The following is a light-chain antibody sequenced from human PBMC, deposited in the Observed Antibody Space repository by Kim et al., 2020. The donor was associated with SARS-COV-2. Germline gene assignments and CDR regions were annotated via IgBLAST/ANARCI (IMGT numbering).Light chain of an antibody. J-gene: IGLJ2*01. V-gene: IGLV3-19*01. Sequence: ALGKQVRIKCQGDSLRSYYAGWYQQKPGQAPVVFIHGKSNRPSGIPDRFSGSSSGNTASLTVIGAQAEDEADYYCTSRDTSGNHLLFGGGTQLTVL. CDR1: SLRSYY. CDR3: TSRDTSGNHLL. CDR2: GKS.